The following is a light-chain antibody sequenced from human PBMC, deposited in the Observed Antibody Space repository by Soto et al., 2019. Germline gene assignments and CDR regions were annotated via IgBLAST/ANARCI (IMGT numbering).Light chain of an antibody. J-gene: IGKJ1*01. CDR1: QSVSSSY. V-gene: IGKV3-20*01. CDR2: GAS. Sequence: EIVLTQSPGTLSLSPGERATLSCRASQSVSSSYLAWYQQKPGQAPRLLIYGASSRATGIPDRFSGSGSVTDFTLTISRLEPEDFAVYYCQQYGSSPWTFGQGTKEEIK. CDR3: QQYGSSPWT.